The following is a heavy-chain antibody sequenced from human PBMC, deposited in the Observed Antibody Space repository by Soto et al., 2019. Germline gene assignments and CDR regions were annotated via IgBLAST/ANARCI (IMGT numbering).Heavy chain of an antibody. V-gene: IGHV1-2*02. CDR3: ASMVRGVIYGMDV. CDR2: INPKSGGT. D-gene: IGHD3-10*01. J-gene: IGHJ6*02. CDR1: GYSFTGYS. Sequence: ASVKVSCKTSGYSFTGYSVHWVRQAPGHGPEWMGWINPKSGGTKYAQKFQGRVTMTRDTSISTVFMELSRVTSDDTAVYYCASMVRGVIYGMDVWGQGTTVTVSS.